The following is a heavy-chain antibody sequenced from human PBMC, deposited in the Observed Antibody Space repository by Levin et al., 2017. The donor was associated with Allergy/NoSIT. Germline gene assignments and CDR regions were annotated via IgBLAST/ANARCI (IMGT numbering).Heavy chain of an antibody. CDR3: TRIPPGEYWGFFDY. V-gene: IGHV4-59*01. CDR1: GGSMSNYH. D-gene: IGHD2/OR15-2a*01. CDR2: ISPTGRT. Sequence: ASETLSLTCTVSGGSMSNYHWNWVRQPPGQGLEWIGHISPTGRTTYTPSLRSRVSISADTSKNQFSLKLRSVTAADTAVYYCTRIPPGEYWGFFDYWGQGNLVTVSS. J-gene: IGHJ4*02.